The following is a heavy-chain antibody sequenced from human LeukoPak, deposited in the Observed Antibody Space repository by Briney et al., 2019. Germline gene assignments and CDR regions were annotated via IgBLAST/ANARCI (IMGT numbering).Heavy chain of an antibody. CDR2: ISAYNGNT. CDR1: GYTFTSYG. V-gene: IGHV1-18*01. D-gene: IGHD6-19*01. CDR3: ARSSGWAPENWFDP. J-gene: IGHJ5*02. Sequence: ASVKVSCKASGYTFTSYGISWVRQAPGQGLEWMGWISAYNGNTNYAQKLQGSVTMTTDTSTSTAYMELRSLRSDDTAVYYCARSSGWAPENWFDPWGQGTLVTVSS.